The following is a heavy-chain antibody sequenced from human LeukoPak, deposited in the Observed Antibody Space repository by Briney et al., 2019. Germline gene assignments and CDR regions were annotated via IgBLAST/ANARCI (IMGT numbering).Heavy chain of an antibody. J-gene: IGHJ6*02. CDR1: GYTFTCYD. V-gene: IGHV1-8*01. CDR3: ARARAGVLAHYYYCYGMDV. Sequence: AAVKVTFQSSGYTFTCYDINWVRQATGQGLEWMGWMNPNSGNTGYAQKFQGRVTMTSNTSISTDYMELSSLRAEDTAVYYCARARAGVLAHYYYCYGMDVWGQGTTVTVSS. CDR2: MNPNSGNT. D-gene: IGHD3-10*01.